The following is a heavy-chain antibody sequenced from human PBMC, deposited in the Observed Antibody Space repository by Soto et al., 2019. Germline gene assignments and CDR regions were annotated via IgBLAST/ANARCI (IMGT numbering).Heavy chain of an antibody. CDR3: ARVPRDDIVVVPAAINYYYGMDV. CDR2: IYYSGST. D-gene: IGHD2-2*01. Sequence: SETLSLTCTVSGGSISSGGYYWSWIRQHPGKGLEWIGYIYYSGSTYYNPSLKSRVTISVDTSKNQFSLKLSSVTAADTAVYYCARVPRDDIVVVPAAINYYYGMDVWGQGTTVTVPS. CDR1: GGSISSGGYY. V-gene: IGHV4-31*03. J-gene: IGHJ6*02.